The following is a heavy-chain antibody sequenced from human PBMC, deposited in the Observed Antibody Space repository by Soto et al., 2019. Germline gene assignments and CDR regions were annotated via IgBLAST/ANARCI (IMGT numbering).Heavy chain of an antibody. D-gene: IGHD2-21*01. V-gene: IGHV5-51*01. Sequence: PGESLKISCKGSGYSFSSYWIGWVRQMPGKGLEWMGIIYPGDSDTRYSPSFQGQVTISADRSISTAHLQWSSLKASDTAMYYCARLPYCGGDCSKYNWFDPWGQGTLVTVSS. CDR3: ARLPYCGGDCSKYNWFDP. CDR1: GYSFSSYW. J-gene: IGHJ5*02. CDR2: IYPGDSDT.